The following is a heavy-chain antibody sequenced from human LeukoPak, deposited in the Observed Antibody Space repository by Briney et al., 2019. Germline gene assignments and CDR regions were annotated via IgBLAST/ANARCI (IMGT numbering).Heavy chain of an antibody. CDR1: GGSISSYY. CDR3: ARVYYDFWSGYYGDAFDI. J-gene: IGHJ3*02. CDR2: IYYSGST. D-gene: IGHD3-3*01. Sequence: SETLSLTCTVSGGSISSYYWSWIRQPPGKGLEWIGYIYYSGSTNYNPYLKSRVTISVDTSKNQFSLKLSSVTAADTAVYYCARVYYDFWSGYYGDAFDIWGQGTMVTVSS. V-gene: IGHV4-59*01.